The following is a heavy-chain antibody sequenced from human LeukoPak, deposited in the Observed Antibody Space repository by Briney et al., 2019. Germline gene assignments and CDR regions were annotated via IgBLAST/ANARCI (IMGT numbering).Heavy chain of an antibody. CDR2: IISSSSYI. Sequence: GGSLRLSCAASGFPFSSYSMNCVREAPGKGREWVSSIISSSSYIYYADSVKGRFTISRDKAKVSLYLQMNSLRAEGTAVYYFARLYYDSSGNAFDIWGQGTMVTVSS. J-gene: IGHJ3*02. V-gene: IGHV3-21*01. CDR1: GFPFSSYS. D-gene: IGHD3-22*01. CDR3: ARLYYDSSGNAFDI.